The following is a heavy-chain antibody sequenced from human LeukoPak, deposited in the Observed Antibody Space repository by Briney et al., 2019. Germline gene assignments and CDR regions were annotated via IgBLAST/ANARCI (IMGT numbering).Heavy chain of an antibody. CDR2: INHSGST. CDR1: GGSFSGYY. D-gene: IGHD6-19*01. V-gene: IGHV4-34*01. Sequence: SETLSLTCAVYGGSFSGYYWSWIRQPPGKGLEWIGEINHSGSTNYNPSLKSRVTISVDTSKNQFSLKLSSVTAADTAVYYCARGQWLNDYWGQGTLVTVSS. CDR3: ARGQWLNDY. J-gene: IGHJ4*02.